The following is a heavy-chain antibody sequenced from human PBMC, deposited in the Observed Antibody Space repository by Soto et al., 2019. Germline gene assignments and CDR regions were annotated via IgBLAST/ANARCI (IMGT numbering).Heavy chain of an antibody. CDR1: GYTFTSYG. D-gene: IGHD3-22*01. V-gene: IGHV1-18*01. Sequence: VSVKVSCKASGYTFTSYGISWVRQAPGQGLEWMGWVSAYNGNTNYAQKLQGRVTMTTDTPTSTAYMELRSLRSDDTAVYYCAREITMIRGFDPWGQGTQVTVPQ. CDR3: AREITMIRGFDP. J-gene: IGHJ5*02. CDR2: VSAYNGNT.